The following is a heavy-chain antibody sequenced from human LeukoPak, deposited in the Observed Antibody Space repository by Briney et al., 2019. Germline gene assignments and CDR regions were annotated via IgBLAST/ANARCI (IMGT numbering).Heavy chain of an antibody. CDR3: ARDGGSSWYFDY. CDR2: IGTAGDT. D-gene: IGHD6-13*01. J-gene: IGHJ4*02. CDR1: GFPFSSYT. Sequence: PGGSLRLSCAASGFPFSSYTINWVRQVPGKGLEWVSAIGTAGDTYYPGSVKGRFTISRDNAKNSLYLQMNSLRAEDTAVYYCARDGGSSWYFDYWGQGTLVTVSS. V-gene: IGHV3-13*01.